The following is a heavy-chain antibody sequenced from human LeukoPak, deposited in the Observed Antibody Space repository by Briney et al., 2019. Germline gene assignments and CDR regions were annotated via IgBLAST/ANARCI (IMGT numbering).Heavy chain of an antibody. CDR1: GYTFTSYG. D-gene: IGHD3-10*01. CDR3: AVGPNYYGSGSSFDY. J-gene: IGHJ4*02. CDR2: ISAYNGNT. Sequence: ASVKVSCKASGYTFTSYGISWVRQAPGQGLEWMGWISAYNGNTNYAQKLRGRVTMTTDTSTSTAYMELRSLRSDDTAVYYCAVGPNYYGSGSSFDYWGQGTLVTVSS. V-gene: IGHV1-18*01.